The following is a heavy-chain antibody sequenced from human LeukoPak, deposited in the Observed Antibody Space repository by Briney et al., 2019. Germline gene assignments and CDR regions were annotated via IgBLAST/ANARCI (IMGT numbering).Heavy chain of an antibody. V-gene: IGHV4-59*12. Sequence: SETLSLTCTVSGGSISSYYWSWIRQPPGKGLEWIGYIYYSGSTNYNPSLKSRVTISVDTSKNQFSLKLSSVTAADTAVYYCTRAASSGPLFTYHMDVWGKGTTVTVSS. CDR1: GGSISSYY. CDR3: TRAASSGPLFTYHMDV. D-gene: IGHD3-22*01. J-gene: IGHJ6*03. CDR2: IYYSGST.